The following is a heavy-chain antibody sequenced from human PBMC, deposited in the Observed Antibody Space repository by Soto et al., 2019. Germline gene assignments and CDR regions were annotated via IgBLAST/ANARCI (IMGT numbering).Heavy chain of an antibody. CDR3: ARLLMVRGVIMQLYYYYMDV. D-gene: IGHD3-10*01. Sequence: SETLSLTCTVSGGSISSYYWSWIRQPPGKGLEWIGYIYYSGSTNYNPSLKSRVTISVDTSKNQFSLKLSSVTAADTAVYYCARLLMVRGVIMQLYYYYMDVWGKGTTVTVSS. V-gene: IGHV4-59*08. CDR1: GGSISSYY. J-gene: IGHJ6*03. CDR2: IYYSGST.